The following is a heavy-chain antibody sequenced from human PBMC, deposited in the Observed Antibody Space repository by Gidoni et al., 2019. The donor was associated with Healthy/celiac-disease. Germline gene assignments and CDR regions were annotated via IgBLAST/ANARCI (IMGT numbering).Heavy chain of an antibody. Sequence: EVQLLESGGGLVQPGGSLRPSCAAFGFTFSSSAMSGVRPATGKGLEWVSSISGSGSSTYYADSVKGRFTISRDNSKNTLYLQMNSLRAEDTAVYYCAKRVVTAIPGAAEYFQHWGQGTLVTVSS. D-gene: IGHD2-21*02. J-gene: IGHJ1*01. CDR1: GFTFSSSA. V-gene: IGHV3-23*01. CDR3: AKRVVTAIPGAAEYFQH. CDR2: ISGSGSST.